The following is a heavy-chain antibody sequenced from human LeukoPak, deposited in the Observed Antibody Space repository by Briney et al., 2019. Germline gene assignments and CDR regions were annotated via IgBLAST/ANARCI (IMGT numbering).Heavy chain of an antibody. Sequence: PGGSLRLSCAASGFTFSSYSMNWVRQAPGKGLEWVSSISSSSSYIYYADSVQGRFTISRDNAKNSLYLQMNSLRAEDTAVYYCARGGAYCSSTNCYSVYWGQGTLVTVSS. CDR3: ARGGAYCSSTNCYSVY. V-gene: IGHV3-21*01. J-gene: IGHJ4*02. CDR2: ISSSSSYI. D-gene: IGHD2-2*01. CDR1: GFTFSSYS.